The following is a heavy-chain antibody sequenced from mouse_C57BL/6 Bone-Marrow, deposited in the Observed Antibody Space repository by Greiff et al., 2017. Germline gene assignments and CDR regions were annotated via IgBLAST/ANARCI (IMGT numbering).Heavy chain of an antibody. CDR3: ARSLLKQAWFAY. CDR2: ISSGGSYT. Sequence: VQLVESGGDLVKPGGSLKLSCAASGFTFSSYGMSWVRQTPDKRLEWVATISSGGSYTYYPDSVKGRFTISRDNAKNTLYLQMSSLKSEDTAMYYCARSLLKQAWFAYWGQGTLVTVSA. D-gene: IGHD1-3*01. CDR1: GFTFSSYG. J-gene: IGHJ3*01. V-gene: IGHV5-6*01.